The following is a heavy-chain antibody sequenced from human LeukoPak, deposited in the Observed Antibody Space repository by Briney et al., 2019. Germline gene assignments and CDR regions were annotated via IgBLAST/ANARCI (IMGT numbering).Heavy chain of an antibody. CDR2: ISGSGGST. D-gene: IGHD3-22*01. J-gene: IGHJ4*02. V-gene: IGHV3-23*01. CDR1: GFTFSSYA. Sequence: GGSLRLSCAASGFTFSSYAMSWVRQAPGKGLAWVSAISGSGGSTYYADSVKGRFTISRDNSKNTLYLQMNSLRAEDTAVYYCAKTFGYYYDSSGYFVLWGQGTLVTVSS. CDR3: AKTFGYYYDSSGYFVL.